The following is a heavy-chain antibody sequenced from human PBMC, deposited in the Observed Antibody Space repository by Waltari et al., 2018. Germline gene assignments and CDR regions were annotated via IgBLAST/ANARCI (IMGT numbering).Heavy chain of an antibody. V-gene: IGHV3-15*01. CDR3: TTEGGRTWPMY. J-gene: IGHJ4*02. Sequence: EVQLVESGGGLVKPGDSLRLSCVASGFPFANAWINWFRQAPGKGLEWVVRLKSKAEGGTTDYAAPVKGRFAISRDDSKDTAYLQMNSLKTEDTAMYFCTTEGGRTWPMYWGQGTLVTVSS. CDR1: GFPFANAW. CDR2: LKSKAEGGTT. D-gene: IGHD2-2*01.